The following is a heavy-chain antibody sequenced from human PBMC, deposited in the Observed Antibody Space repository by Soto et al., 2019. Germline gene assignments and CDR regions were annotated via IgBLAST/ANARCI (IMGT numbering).Heavy chain of an antibody. V-gene: IGHV1-69*01. Sequence: QVQLVQSGAEVRKPGSSVKVSCKASGGTFSRHAISWVRQAPGQGLEWMGGIIPIFGTANHAQKFQGRVTIIADESTSTVYRELSSLRSEDTAMYYCARGWGYDSNDYYYAYWCQGTLFIVSS. CDR1: GGTFSRHA. CDR2: IIPIFGTA. CDR3: ARGWGYDSNDYYYAY. J-gene: IGHJ4*02. D-gene: IGHD3-22*01.